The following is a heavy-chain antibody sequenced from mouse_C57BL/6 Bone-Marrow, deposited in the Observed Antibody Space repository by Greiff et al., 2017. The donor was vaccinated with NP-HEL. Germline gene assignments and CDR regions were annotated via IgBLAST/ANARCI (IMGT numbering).Heavy chain of an antibody. CDR1: GYTFTSYW. CDR2: IHPSDSDT. V-gene: IGHV1-74*01. CDR3: AIGAIYYDYWFAY. D-gene: IGHD2-4*01. J-gene: IGHJ3*01. Sequence: VKLQQPGAELVKPGASVKVSCKASGYTFTSYWMHWVKQRPGQGLEWIGRIHPSDSDTNYNQKFKGKATLTVDKSSSTAYMQLSSLTSEDSAVYYCAIGAIYYDYWFAYWGQGTLVTVSA.